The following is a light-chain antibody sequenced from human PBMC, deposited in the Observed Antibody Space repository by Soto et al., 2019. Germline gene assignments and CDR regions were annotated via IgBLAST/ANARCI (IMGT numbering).Light chain of an antibody. Sequence: DIQMTQSPSSLSASVGDRVTITCRASQSISTYLNWYQQKPGKAPNLLISAASSLQSWVPSRFRERGSGTDFTLTISSLQPEDFATYYCQQSFSTTWTFGQGTKVAIK. CDR2: AAS. CDR3: QQSFSTTWT. J-gene: IGKJ1*01. CDR1: QSISTY. V-gene: IGKV1-39*01.